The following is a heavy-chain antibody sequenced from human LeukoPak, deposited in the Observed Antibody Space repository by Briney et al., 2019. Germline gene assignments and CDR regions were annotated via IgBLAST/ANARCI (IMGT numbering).Heavy chain of an antibody. J-gene: IGHJ5*02. V-gene: IGHV4-34*01. CDR2: INHSGST. CDR1: GGSFSGYY. D-gene: IGHD6-6*01. CDR3: ARGRVAAARPYWFDP. Sequence: PSETLSLTCAVYGGSFSGYYWSWIRQPPGKGLEWIGEINHSGSTNYNPSLKSRVTISVDTSKNQFSLKLSSVTAADTAVYYCARGRVAAARPYWFDPWGQGTLVTVSS.